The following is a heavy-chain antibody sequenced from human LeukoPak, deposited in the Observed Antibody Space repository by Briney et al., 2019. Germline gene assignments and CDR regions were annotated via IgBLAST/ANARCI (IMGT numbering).Heavy chain of an antibody. J-gene: IGHJ4*02. Sequence: GASVKVSCKASGGTFISYAINWVGQAPGQGLEWMGGIIPIFGTANYAQKFQDRVTITADESKRTDYMEVRRVRAEDTAIYYCASRLYCSNTRCRNFPFAYWGQGTLVTVSS. CDR2: IIPIFGTA. CDR1: GGTFISYA. D-gene: IGHD2-2*01. V-gene: IGHV1-69*13. CDR3: ASRLYCSNTRCRNFPFAY.